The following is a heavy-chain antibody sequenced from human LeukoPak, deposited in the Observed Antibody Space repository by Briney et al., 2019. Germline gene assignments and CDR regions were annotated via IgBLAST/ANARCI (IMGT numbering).Heavy chain of an antibody. CDR2: IIGSGGSI. CDR3: AKHGDNVWGSFRFGFDS. Sequence: GGSLRLSCAASGFTFSTYAMSWVRQAPGKGLEWVSLIIGSGGSIHYADSVRGRFTISRDNFKNTVFLQLSSLRPEDTAVYYCAKHGDNVWGSFRFGFDSWGQGTLVTVSS. J-gene: IGHJ4*02. CDR1: GFTFSTYA. V-gene: IGHV3-23*01. D-gene: IGHD3-16*02.